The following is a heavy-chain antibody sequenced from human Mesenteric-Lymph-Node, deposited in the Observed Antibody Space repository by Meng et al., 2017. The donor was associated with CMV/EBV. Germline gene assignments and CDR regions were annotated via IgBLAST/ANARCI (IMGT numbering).Heavy chain of an antibody. CDR2: IIPIFGIL. V-gene: IGHV1-69*01. J-gene: IGHJ4*02. CDR3: ARGSGGPMVRGVIIENYYFDY. CDR1: YA. Sequence: YAISWVRQAPGQGLEWMGGIIPIFGILNYAQNLQGRVTITADESTGTAYMELSSLRSEDTAVHYCARGSGGPMVRGVIIENYYFDYWGQGTLVTVSS. D-gene: IGHD3-10*01.